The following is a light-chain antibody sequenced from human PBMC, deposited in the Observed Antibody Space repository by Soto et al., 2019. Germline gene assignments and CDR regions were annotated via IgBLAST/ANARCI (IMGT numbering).Light chain of an antibody. CDR2: STS. CDR1: QSISYY. Sequence: DIQMTQSPSSLSASVGDRVTITCRASQSISYYLNWYQQKQGRAPRLLIYSTSTLQSGVPSKFSGSASGTDFTLTISSLQPEDFATYYCQQSYSTPWTSGQGTKVDI. V-gene: IGKV1-39*01. CDR3: QQSYSTPWT. J-gene: IGKJ1*01.